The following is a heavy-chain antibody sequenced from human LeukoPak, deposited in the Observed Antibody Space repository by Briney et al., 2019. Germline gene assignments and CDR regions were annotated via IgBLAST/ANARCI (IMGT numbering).Heavy chain of an antibody. CDR3: AELHDRINWFDT. D-gene: IGHD2-21*01. V-gene: IGHV3-23*01. CDR2: ITASGRGAT. Sequence: GGSLGLSCAASGFTFHTYDMSWVRQAPGKGLEWVATITASGRGATFYADSVKGRFSVSRDNSRKTLRLQMNRLRVGDTGIYYCAELHDRINWFDTWGQGALVTVSS. J-gene: IGHJ5*02. CDR1: GFTFHTYD.